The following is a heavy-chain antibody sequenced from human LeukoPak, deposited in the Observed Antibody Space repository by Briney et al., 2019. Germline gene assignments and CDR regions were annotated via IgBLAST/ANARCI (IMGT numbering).Heavy chain of an antibody. CDR3: AKSPLGGYREGPVHY. J-gene: IGHJ4*02. Sequence: GGSLRLSCAASGFTFSNYWMGWVRQAPGKGLEWVSYISSSGSTIYYADSVKGRFTISRDNAKNSLYLQMNSLRPEDTALYYCAKSPLGGYREGPVHYWGQGTLVTVSS. D-gene: IGHD6-25*01. CDR2: ISSSGSTI. CDR1: GFTFSNYW. V-gene: IGHV3-48*04.